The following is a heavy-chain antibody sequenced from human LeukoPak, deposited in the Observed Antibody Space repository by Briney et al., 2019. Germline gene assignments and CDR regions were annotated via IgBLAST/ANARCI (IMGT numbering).Heavy chain of an antibody. D-gene: IGHD4-17*01. J-gene: IGHJ4*02. Sequence: GGALRLSCAAPGFTVSSKYMSWVRQAPGKGLEWVSVIYSGGSTYYADSVKGRFTISRDNSKNTLYLQMNSLRAEDTAVYYCARDTGYWGQGTLVTVSS. CDR3: ARDTGY. CDR1: GFTVSSKY. V-gene: IGHV3-66*01. CDR2: IYSGGST.